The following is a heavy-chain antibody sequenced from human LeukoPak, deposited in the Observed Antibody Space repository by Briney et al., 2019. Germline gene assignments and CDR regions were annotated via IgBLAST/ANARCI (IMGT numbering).Heavy chain of an antibody. D-gene: IGHD6-6*01. V-gene: IGHV4-59*01. CDR3: ARTYSSSWTPYYFDY. CDR2: IYHSGST. CDR1: GYSITTYY. J-gene: IGHJ4*02. Sequence: KPSETLSLTCTVSGYSITTYYWGWIRQSPGKGLEWLGYIYHSGSTNYNPSLESRVTISVDTSKNQFSLKLSSVTAADTAVYYCARTYSSSWTPYYFDYWGQGILVTVSS.